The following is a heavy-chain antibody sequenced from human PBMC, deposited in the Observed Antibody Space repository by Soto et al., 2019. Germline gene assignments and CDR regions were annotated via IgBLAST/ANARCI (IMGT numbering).Heavy chain of an antibody. CDR3: ARDKLVSVGYGDYVGNYYYGMDV. D-gene: IGHD4-17*01. CDR2: ISSSSSYI. Sequence: GGSLRLSCAASGFTFSSYSMNWVRQAPGKGLEWVSSISSSSSYIYYADSVKGRFTISRDNAKNSLYLQMNSLRAEDTAVYYCARDKLVSVGYGDYVGNYYYGMDVWGQGTTVTVSS. J-gene: IGHJ6*02. CDR1: GFTFSSYS. V-gene: IGHV3-21*01.